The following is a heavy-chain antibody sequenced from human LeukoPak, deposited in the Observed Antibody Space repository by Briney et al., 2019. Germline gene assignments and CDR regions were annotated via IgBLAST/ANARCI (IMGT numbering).Heavy chain of an antibody. Sequence: GGSLRLSCAASGFTFSSYSMNWVRQAPGKGREWGSYISSSSSTIYYADSVKSRFAISRDNTKNSLYLQMNSLRAEDTAVYYCARDHFARSDTVTAFDYWGQGTLVTVSS. J-gene: IGHJ4*02. CDR1: GFTFSSYS. CDR2: ISSSSSTI. D-gene: IGHD4-17*01. CDR3: ARDHFARSDTVTAFDY. V-gene: IGHV3-48*04.